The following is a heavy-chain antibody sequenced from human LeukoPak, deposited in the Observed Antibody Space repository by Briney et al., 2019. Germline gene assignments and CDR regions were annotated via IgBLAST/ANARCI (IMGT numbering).Heavy chain of an antibody. CDR2: INHSGST. Sequence: SETLSLTCAVYGGSFSGYYWSWIRQPPVKGLEWIGEINHSGSTNYNPSLKSRVTISVDTSKNQFSLKLSSVTAADTAVYYCARASDYYGSGSYYLSNWFDPWGQGTLVTVSS. D-gene: IGHD3-10*01. J-gene: IGHJ5*02. V-gene: IGHV4-34*01. CDR1: GGSFSGYY. CDR3: ARASDYYGSGSYYLSNWFDP.